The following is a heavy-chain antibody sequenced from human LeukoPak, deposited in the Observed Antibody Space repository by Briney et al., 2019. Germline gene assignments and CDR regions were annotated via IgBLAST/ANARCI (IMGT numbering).Heavy chain of an antibody. CDR1: GAFFSRFY. D-gene: IGHD3-22*01. J-gene: IGHJ4*02. V-gene: IGHV4-59*01. Sequence: SETLSLTCTVSGAFFSRFYYNWIRQTPGKGLEWIGYSYYNGITKYNSSLGNRITMSLDASGRFSLRLSSVTAADTAMYYCARFYYDDTGVSYYFDSWSQGIPVTVSS. CDR3: ARFYYDDTGVSYYFDS. CDR2: SYYNGIT.